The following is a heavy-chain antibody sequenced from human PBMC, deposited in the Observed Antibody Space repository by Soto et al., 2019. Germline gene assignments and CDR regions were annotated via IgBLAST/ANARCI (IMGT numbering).Heavy chain of an antibody. J-gene: IGHJ5*02. Sequence: XGTLSLTCTVSGGSISSCYWSWIRQPPGKGLEWIGYIYYSGSTNYNPSLKSRVTTSVDTSKSQFSLNLRSVTAADTAVYYCARVVGYCSGGTCYSGRFDPWGQGTLVTVSS. CDR1: GGSISSCY. CDR2: IYYSGST. D-gene: IGHD2-15*01. V-gene: IGHV4-59*01. CDR3: ARVVGYCSGGTCYSGRFDP.